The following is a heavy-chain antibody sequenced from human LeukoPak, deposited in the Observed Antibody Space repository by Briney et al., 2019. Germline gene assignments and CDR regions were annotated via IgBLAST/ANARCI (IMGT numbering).Heavy chain of an antibody. Sequence: SETLSLTCAVSGGSISSNNWWIWVRQSPEKGLEWIGEIYHDGSTNYNPSLKSRVTISMDKSKNQLSLKLNFVTAANTAVYYCARDRGGYTYSHDYWGQGTLVTVSS. CDR3: ARDRGGYTYSHDY. CDR1: GGSISSNNW. CDR2: IYHDGST. J-gene: IGHJ4*02. D-gene: IGHD5-18*01. V-gene: IGHV4-4*02.